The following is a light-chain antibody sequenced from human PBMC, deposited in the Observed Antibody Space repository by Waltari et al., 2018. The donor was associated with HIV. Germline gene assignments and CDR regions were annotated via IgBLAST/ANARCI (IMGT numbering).Light chain of an antibody. Sequence: QSALTQPASVSGSPGQSITISCTGTSSDVGSYNLVSWYQQHPGKAPKLMIYEVSKLPSGVSNRFSGSKSGNPASLTISGLQAEDEADYYCCSYAGSSTFYVFGTGTKVTVL. CDR3: CSYAGSSTFYV. V-gene: IGLV2-23*02. J-gene: IGLJ1*01. CDR1: SSDVGSYNL. CDR2: EVS.